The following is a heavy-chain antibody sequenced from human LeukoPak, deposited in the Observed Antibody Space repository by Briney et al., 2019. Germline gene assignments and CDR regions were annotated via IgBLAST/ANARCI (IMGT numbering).Heavy chain of an antibody. Sequence: PGGSLRLSCAASGFSISNYWMNWVRQAPGKGLEWVANIKQDGSEKNYVDSVKGRFTISRDNAKNSLYLQMNSLRAEDTALYYCAKDMSLGTTYYFDYWGQGTLVTVSS. J-gene: IGHJ4*02. V-gene: IGHV3-7*03. CDR1: GFSISNYW. D-gene: IGHD7-27*01. CDR2: IKQDGSEK. CDR3: AKDMSLGTTYYFDY.